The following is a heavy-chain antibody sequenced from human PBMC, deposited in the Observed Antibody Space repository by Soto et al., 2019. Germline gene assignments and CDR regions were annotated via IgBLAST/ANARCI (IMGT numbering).Heavy chain of an antibody. J-gene: IGHJ4*02. CDR3: ARQLPVTMVRGVSGFDY. CDR1: GGSISSSSYY. D-gene: IGHD3-10*01. CDR2: IYYSGST. Sequence: SETLSLTCTVSGGSISSSSYYWGWIRQPPGKGLEWIGSIYYSGSTYYNPSLKSRVTISVDTSKNQFSLKLSSVTAADTAVYYCARQLPVTMVRGVSGFDYWGQGTLVTVSS. V-gene: IGHV4-39*01.